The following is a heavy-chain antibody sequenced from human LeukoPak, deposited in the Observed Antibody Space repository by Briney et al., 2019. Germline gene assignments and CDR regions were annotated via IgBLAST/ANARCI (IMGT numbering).Heavy chain of an antibody. D-gene: IGHD3-22*01. J-gene: IGHJ4*02. CDR3: AAGIYYDSSGYYSAFDY. CDR1: GFTFSDYG. Sequence: GGSLRLSCAASGFTFSDYGMNWVRQAPGKGLEWVSYISSYSSTIYYADSVKGRFAISRDNAKNSLYLQMSSLRSEDTAVYYCAAGIYYDSSGYYSAFDYWGQGTLVTVSS. V-gene: IGHV3-48*01. CDR2: ISSYSSTI.